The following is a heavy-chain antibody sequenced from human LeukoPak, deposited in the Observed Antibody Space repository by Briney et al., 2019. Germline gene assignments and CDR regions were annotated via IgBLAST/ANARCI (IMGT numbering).Heavy chain of an antibody. D-gene: IGHD1-26*01. CDR2: INAGNGNT. Sequence: ASVKVSCKASGYTFTSYAMHWVRQAPGQRLEWMGWINAGNGNTKYSQEFQGRVTITRDTSASTAYMELSSLRSEDTAVYYCARDNSVGDYAWWFDPWGQGTLVTVSS. CDR1: GYTFTSYA. V-gene: IGHV1-3*03. CDR3: ARDNSVGDYAWWFDP. J-gene: IGHJ5*02.